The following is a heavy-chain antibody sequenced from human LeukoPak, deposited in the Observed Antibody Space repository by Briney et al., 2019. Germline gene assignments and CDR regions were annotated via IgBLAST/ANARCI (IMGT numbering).Heavy chain of an antibody. Sequence: GASVKVSCKASGYTFTSYYMHWVRQAPGQGLEWMGIINPSGGSTSYAQKFQGRVTMTRDMSTSTVYMELSSLRSEDTAVYYCARDVGQPGTPPLYYMDVWGKGTTVTVSS. CDR3: ARDVGQPGTPPLYYMDV. J-gene: IGHJ6*03. D-gene: IGHD1-26*01. CDR1: GYTFTSYY. CDR2: INPSGGST. V-gene: IGHV1-46*01.